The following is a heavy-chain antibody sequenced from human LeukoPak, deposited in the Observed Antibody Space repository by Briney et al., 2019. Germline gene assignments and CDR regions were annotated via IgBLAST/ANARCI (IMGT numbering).Heavy chain of an antibody. CDR3: ARHLQYSSIWYNWFDS. D-gene: IGHD6-13*01. V-gene: IGHV4-39*01. Sequence: SETLSLTCTVSGGSTSSCSYWAWIRQPPGKGLEWIGSFFCGGSTYYNPSLKSRVTISVDTSENQFSLKLTSVTAADTAVYYCARHLQYSSIWYNWFDSWGQGTLVTVSS. J-gene: IGHJ5*01. CDR2: FFCGGST. CDR1: GGSTSSCSY.